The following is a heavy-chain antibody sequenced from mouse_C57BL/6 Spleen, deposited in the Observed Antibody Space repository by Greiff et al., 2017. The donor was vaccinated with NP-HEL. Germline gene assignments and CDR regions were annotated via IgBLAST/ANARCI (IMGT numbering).Heavy chain of an antibody. J-gene: IGHJ2*01. D-gene: IGHD1-1*01. CDR1: GYTFTSYW. CDR3: ARTHYYGSSYLPTYYFDY. Sequence: QVQLQQPGAELVKPGASVKLSCKASGYTFTSYWMHWVKQRPGQGLEWIGMIHPNSGSTNYNEKFKSKATLTVDKSSSTAYMQLSSLTSEDSAVYYCARTHYYGSSYLPTYYFDYWGQGTTLTVSS. V-gene: IGHV1-64*01. CDR2: IHPNSGST.